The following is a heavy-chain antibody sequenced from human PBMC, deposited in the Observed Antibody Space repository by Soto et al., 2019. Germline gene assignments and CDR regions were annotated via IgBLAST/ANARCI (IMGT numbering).Heavy chain of an antibody. CDR2: IYPGDSDT. V-gene: IGHV5-51*01. Sequence: EVQLVQSGAEVKKPGESLKISCKGSGYTFTNYWIGWVRQMPGKGPEWMGIIYPGDSDTKYNPSFQGQVTISADKSITTTYLQWSSLKDSDTAIYYCAASIFYYGMDVWGQGTTVTVSS. CDR1: GYTFTNYW. CDR3: AASIFYYGMDV. J-gene: IGHJ6*02.